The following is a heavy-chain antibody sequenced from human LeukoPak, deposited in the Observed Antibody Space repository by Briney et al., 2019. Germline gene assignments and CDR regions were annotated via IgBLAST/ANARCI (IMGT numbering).Heavy chain of an antibody. CDR2: LRYDGSNK. J-gene: IGHJ5*02. Sequence: GGSLRLSCAGSGFTFSNYGMHWVRQAPGEGLEWMAFLRYDGSNKYYADSLKGRFTISRDNSKNTLYLQMNSLRAEDTAVYYCAKDFGYSNYPSANWFDPWGQGTLVTVSS. CDR3: AKDFGYSNYPSANWFDP. V-gene: IGHV3-30*02. D-gene: IGHD4-11*01. CDR1: GFTFSNYG.